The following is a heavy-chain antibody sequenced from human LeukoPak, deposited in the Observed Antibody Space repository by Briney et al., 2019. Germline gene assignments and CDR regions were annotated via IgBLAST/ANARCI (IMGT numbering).Heavy chain of an antibody. CDR3: ARGRSMVRGVTLYYMDV. J-gene: IGHJ6*03. CDR2: IYYSGST. D-gene: IGHD3-10*01. Sequence: RASETLSLTCTVSGGSISTSSFYWGWIRQPPGKGLEWIGSIYYSGSTYYNPSLKSRVTISVDTSKNQFSLKLSSVTAADTAVYYCARGRSMVRGVTLYYMDVWGKGTTVTVSS. CDR1: GGSISTSSFY. V-gene: IGHV4-39*07.